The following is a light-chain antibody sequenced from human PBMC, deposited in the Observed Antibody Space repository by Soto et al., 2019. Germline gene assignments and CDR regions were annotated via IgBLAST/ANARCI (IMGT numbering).Light chain of an antibody. CDR1: QRIDKY. CDR3: QQYNSYSQT. Sequence: DIQMTQSPTSLSASVGDTVTITCRASQRIDKYLNWYQQKPGKAPKVLIFGASSLHTGVPSRFSGSGSGTEFTLTISSLQPDDFATYYCQQYNSYSQTFGQGTKLEIK. V-gene: IGKV1-16*01. CDR2: GAS. J-gene: IGKJ2*01.